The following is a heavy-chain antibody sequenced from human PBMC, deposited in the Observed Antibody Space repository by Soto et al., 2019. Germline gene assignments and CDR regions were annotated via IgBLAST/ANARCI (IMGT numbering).Heavy chain of an antibody. CDR1: GGTFSSYA. Sequence: SVKVSCKASGGTFSSYAISWVRQAPGQGLEWMGGIIPIFGTANYAQKFQGRVTITADESTSTAYMELSSLRSEDTAVYYCAYSSSWYYWVYYFDYWGQGTLVTVSS. CDR2: IIPIFGTA. CDR3: AYSSSWYYWVYYFDY. J-gene: IGHJ4*02. V-gene: IGHV1-69*13. D-gene: IGHD6-13*01.